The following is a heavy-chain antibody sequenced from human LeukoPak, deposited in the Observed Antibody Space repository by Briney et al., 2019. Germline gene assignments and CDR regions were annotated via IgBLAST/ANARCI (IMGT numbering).Heavy chain of an antibody. CDR1: GFTFGGYG. Sequence: GGSLRLSCAGSGFTFGGYGMHWFRQTPGKGLEWVAVIAYDGSRAFYADSVKGRFTISRDNPKNTMSVRMDDLRAEDTAVYYCTRYNNDHFDYWGQGTLVTASS. CDR2: IAYDGSRA. V-gene: IGHV3-33*01. CDR3: TRYNNDHFDY. J-gene: IGHJ4*02. D-gene: IGHD1-14*01.